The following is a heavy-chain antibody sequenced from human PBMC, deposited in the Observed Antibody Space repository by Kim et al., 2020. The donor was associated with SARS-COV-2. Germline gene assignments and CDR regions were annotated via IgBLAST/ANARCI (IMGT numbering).Heavy chain of an antibody. V-gene: IGHV1-69*13. CDR3: AREEYQLLSAFDI. Sequence: SVKVSCKASGGTFSSYAISWVRQAPGQGLEWMGGIIPIFGTANYAQKFQGRVTITADESTSTAYMELSSLRSEDTAVYYCAREEYQLLSAFDIWGQGTMVTVSS. J-gene: IGHJ3*02. CDR1: GGTFSSYA. D-gene: IGHD2-2*01. CDR2: IIPIFGTA.